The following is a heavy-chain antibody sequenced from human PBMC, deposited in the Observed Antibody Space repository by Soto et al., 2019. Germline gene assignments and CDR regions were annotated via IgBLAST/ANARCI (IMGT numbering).Heavy chain of an antibody. J-gene: IGHJ4*02. CDR2: ITNNGGSD. Sequence: LRLSCAASGITFSNYGMHWVRQAPGKGLEWVAVITNNGGSDHYADSLKGRFTISRDNSKNTLYLQMNSLRAEDTAVYYCVRDDDQEANALDYWGQGTLVTVSS. CDR1: GITFSNYG. CDR3: VRDDDQEANALDY. V-gene: IGHV3-33*01. D-gene: IGHD2-2*01.